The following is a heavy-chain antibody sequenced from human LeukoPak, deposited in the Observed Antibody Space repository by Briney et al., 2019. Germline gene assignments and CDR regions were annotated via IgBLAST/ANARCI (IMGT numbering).Heavy chain of an antibody. Sequence: SETLSHTCAVYGGSFSGYYWSWIRQPPGKGLEWIGEINHSGSTNYNPSLKSRVTISVDTSKNQFSLKLSSVTAADTAVYYCARGSPMVRGYYYYYYGMDVWGQGTTVTVSS. J-gene: IGHJ6*02. CDR1: GGSFSGYY. CDR3: ARGSPMVRGYYYYYYGMDV. D-gene: IGHD3-10*01. V-gene: IGHV4-34*01. CDR2: INHSGST.